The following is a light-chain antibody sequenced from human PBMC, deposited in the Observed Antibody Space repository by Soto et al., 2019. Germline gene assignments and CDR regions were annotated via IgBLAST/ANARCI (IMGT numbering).Light chain of an antibody. CDR1: QSIGSY. J-gene: IGKJ1*01. V-gene: IGKV3-11*01. Sequence: EIVLTQSPATRSLSPGERATLSCRASQSIGSYLAWYQQKPGQAPRLLIYDASNRATGIPARFSGSGSGTDFTLTISSLEPEDFAVYYCQLRNNWPPTWTFGQGTKVESK. CDR2: DAS. CDR3: QLRNNWPPTWT.